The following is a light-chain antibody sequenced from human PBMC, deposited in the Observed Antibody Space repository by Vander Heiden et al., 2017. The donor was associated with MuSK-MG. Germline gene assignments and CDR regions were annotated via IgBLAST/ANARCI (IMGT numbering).Light chain of an antibody. CDR3: QQSDSTPTT. CDR1: QSISSY. J-gene: IGKJ1*01. Sequence: IQMTQFPSSLSASVGDRVTITCRASQSISSYLNWYQQKPGKAPKLLIYAASSLQSGVPSRFSGSGSGTDFTLTISRLQPEDFATYYCQQSDSTPTTFGQGTKVEIK. CDR2: AAS. V-gene: IGKV1-39*01.